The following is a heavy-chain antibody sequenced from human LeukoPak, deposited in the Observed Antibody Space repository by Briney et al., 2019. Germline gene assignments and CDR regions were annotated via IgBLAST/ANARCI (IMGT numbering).Heavy chain of an antibody. CDR3: ARVVEDCSGGSCYSDY. Sequence: GGSLRLSCAASGFTFSSYEMNWVRQAPGKGLEWVSYISSSGSTIYYADSVKGRFTVSRDNAKNSLYLQMTSLRAEDTAVYYCARVVEDCSGGSCYSDYWGQGTLVTVSS. J-gene: IGHJ4*02. D-gene: IGHD2-15*01. CDR2: ISSSGSTI. CDR1: GFTFSSYE. V-gene: IGHV3-48*03.